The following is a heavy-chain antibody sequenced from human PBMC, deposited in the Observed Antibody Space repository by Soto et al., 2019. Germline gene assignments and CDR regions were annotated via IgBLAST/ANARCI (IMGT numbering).Heavy chain of an antibody. CDR1: GGTFSSYA. CDR2: IIPIFGTA. CDR3: ARPGVDCGGDCYFSPERGHYYYGMDV. D-gene: IGHD2-21*02. Sequence: SVKVSCKASGGTFSSYAISWVRQAPGQGLEWMGGIIPIFGTANYAQKFQGRVTITADESTSTAYMELSSLRSEDTAVYYCARPGVDCGGDCYFSPERGHYYYGMDVWG. J-gene: IGHJ6*02. V-gene: IGHV1-69*13.